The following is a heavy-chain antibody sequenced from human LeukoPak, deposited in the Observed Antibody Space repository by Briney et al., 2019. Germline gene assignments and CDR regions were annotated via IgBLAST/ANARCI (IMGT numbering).Heavy chain of an antibody. CDR3: ARGIKGVVVTEGPDFDP. J-gene: IGHJ5*02. CDR1: GGSFSGYY. V-gene: IGHV4-34*01. CDR2: INHSGST. D-gene: IGHD3-22*01. Sequence: SETLSLTCAVYGGSFSGYYWSWIRQPPGKGLEWIGEINHSGSTNYNPSLKSRVTISVDTSKNQFSLKLSSVTAADTAVYYCARGIKGVVVTEGPDFDPWGQGTLVTVSS.